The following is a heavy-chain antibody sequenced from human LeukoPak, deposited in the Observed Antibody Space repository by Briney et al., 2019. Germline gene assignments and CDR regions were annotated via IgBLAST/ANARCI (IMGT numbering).Heavy chain of an antibody. CDR1: GGSFSGYY. CDR2: ISHSRSA. D-gene: IGHD3-9*01. Sequence: SETLSLTCAVYGGSFSGYYWSWIRQPPGKGLEWIGEISHSRSANYNPSLKSRVTISVDTSKNQFSLKLSSVTAADTAVYYCARFSVRSDILTGYPRGDYYYGMDVWGKGTTVTVSS. V-gene: IGHV4-34*01. J-gene: IGHJ6*04. CDR3: ARFSVRSDILTGYPRGDYYYGMDV.